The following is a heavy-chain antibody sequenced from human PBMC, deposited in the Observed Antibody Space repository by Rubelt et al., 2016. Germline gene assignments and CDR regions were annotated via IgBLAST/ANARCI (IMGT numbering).Heavy chain of an antibody. CDR2: IYYSGST. V-gene: IGHV4-39*01. CDR1: GGSISSSSYY. J-gene: IGHJ5*02. CDR3: AGGNVARQLVFGSWFDP. D-gene: IGHD6-6*01. Sequence: QLQLQESGPGLVKPSETLSLTCTVSGGSISSSSYYWGWIRQPPGKGLEWIGSIYYSGSTYYNPSLHSRVTLPVDTAKNQFSLKLSCVTAADTAGDYCAGGNVARQLVFGSWFDPWGQGTLVTVSS.